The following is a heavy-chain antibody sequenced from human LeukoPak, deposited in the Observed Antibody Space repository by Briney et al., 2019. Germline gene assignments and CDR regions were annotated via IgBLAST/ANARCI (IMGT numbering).Heavy chain of an antibody. CDR2: IYYSGST. V-gene: IGHV4-39*01. CDR1: GGSISSSSYY. D-gene: IGHD5-18*01. J-gene: IGHJ3*02. Sequence: SETLSLTCTASGGSISSSSYYWGWIRQPPGKGLEWIGSIYYSGSTYYNPSLKSRVTISVDTSKNQFSLKLSSVTAADTAVYYCARHKRGYSYGFSDAFDIWGQGTMVTVSS. CDR3: ARHKRGYSYGFSDAFDI.